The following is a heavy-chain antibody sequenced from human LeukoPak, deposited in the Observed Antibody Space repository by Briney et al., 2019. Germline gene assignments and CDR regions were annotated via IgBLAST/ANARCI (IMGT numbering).Heavy chain of an antibody. J-gene: IGHJ3*02. CDR2: ISGSGGST. CDR1: GFTFSSYA. CDR3: ARMYYYDSSGYYYDAFDI. V-gene: IGHV3-23*01. Sequence: PGGSLRLSCAASGFTFSSYAMSWVRQAPGKGLEWVSAISGSGGSTYYADSVKGRFTISRDNSKNTLYLQMNSLRSDDTAVYYCARMYYYDSSGYYYDAFDIWGQGTMVTVSS. D-gene: IGHD3-22*01.